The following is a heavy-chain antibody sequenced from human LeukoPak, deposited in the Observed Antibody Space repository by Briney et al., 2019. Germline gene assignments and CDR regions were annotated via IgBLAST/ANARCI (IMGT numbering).Heavy chain of an antibody. CDR2: IYYSGST. J-gene: IGHJ4*02. CDR3: ARSHDSSGFFFDY. V-gene: IGHV4-31*03. Sequence: SETLSLTCTVSGGSISSGGYYWSWIRQHPGKGLEWIGYIYYSGSTYYNPSLKSRVTISLDTSKNQFSLKLNSVTAADTAAYLCARSHDSSGFFFDYWGQGTLVTVSS. D-gene: IGHD3-22*01. CDR1: GGSISSGGYY.